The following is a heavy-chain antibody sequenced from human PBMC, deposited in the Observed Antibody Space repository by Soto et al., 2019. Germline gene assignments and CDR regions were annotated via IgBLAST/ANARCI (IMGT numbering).Heavy chain of an antibody. V-gene: IGHV1-2*02. CDR1: GYTFTGYY. CDR2: INPNSGGT. J-gene: IGHJ6*02. D-gene: IGHD3-10*01. Sequence: ASVKVSCKASGYTFTGYYMHWVRQAPGQGLEWMGWINPNSGGTNYAQKFQGRVTMTRDTSISTAYMELSRLGSDDTAVYYCASLGMVRGVIFPPFYGMDVWGQGTTVTVSS. CDR3: ASLGMVRGVIFPPFYGMDV.